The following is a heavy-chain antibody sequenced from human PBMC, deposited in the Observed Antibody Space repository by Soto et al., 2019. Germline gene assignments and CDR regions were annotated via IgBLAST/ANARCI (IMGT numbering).Heavy chain of an antibody. V-gene: IGHV3-48*03. D-gene: IGHD3-3*01. J-gene: IGHJ6*02. CDR2: ISSSGYNM. CDR3: ASTPRGWSGYSLNYYGLDV. Sequence: DMNWVRQAPGKGLEWVSYISSSGYNMYYADSVKGRFTISRDNAENLVYLQMNSLRAEDTAVYYCASTPRGWSGYSLNYYGLDVWGQGTTVTVSS.